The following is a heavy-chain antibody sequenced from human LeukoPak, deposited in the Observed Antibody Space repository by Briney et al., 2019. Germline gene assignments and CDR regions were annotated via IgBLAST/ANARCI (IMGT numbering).Heavy chain of an antibody. CDR1: GGSISSYY. V-gene: IGHV4-59*01. J-gene: IGHJ4*02. Sequence: SETLSLTCTVAGGSISSYYWSWIRQPPGRGLEWIGYMSDSGSTNYNPSLKSRATISVDTCKNQFSLKLSSVTAADTAVYYCARRFNKGIAAYDYWGQGTLVTVSS. D-gene: IGHD6-13*01. CDR3: ARRFNKGIAAYDY. CDR2: MSDSGST.